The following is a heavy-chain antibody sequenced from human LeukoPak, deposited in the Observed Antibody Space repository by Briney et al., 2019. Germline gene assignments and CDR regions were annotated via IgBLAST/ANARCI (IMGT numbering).Heavy chain of an antibody. V-gene: IGHV4-4*07. D-gene: IGHD3-22*01. CDR1: GDSISSYY. Sequence: ASETLSLTCTVSGDSISSYYWSWIRQPAGKGLEWIGRIYTSGSTSYNPSLKSRVTMSVDTSRNQFSLKLNSVTAADTAVYYCARDNPPAWYYDSSGYGPNDAFDIWGQGTLVTVSS. CDR3: ARDNPPAWYYDSSGYGPNDAFDI. CDR2: IYTSGST. J-gene: IGHJ3*02.